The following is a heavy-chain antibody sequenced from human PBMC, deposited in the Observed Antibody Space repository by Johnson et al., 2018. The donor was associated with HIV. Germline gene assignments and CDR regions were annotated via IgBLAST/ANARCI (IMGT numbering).Heavy chain of an antibody. V-gene: IGHV3-15*01. CDR2: IKSTTDGGTT. CDR3: TTGYSGSYLGAFDI. Sequence: VQLVESGGGLVKPGGSLRLPCAASGFTFSNAWMSWVRQAPGKGLEWVGRIKSTTDGGTTDYAAPVKGRFTISRDDSKNTLYLQMNSLKTEDTAVYYCTTGYSGSYLGAFDIWGQGTMVTVSS. D-gene: IGHD1-26*01. CDR1: GFTFSNAW. J-gene: IGHJ3*02.